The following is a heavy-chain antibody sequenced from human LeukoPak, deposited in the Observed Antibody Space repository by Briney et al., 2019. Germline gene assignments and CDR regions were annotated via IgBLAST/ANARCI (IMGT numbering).Heavy chain of an antibody. D-gene: IGHD3-9*01. J-gene: IGHJ5*02. CDR2: IYYSGIT. CDR3: ARGRGYFDPFDP. Sequence: SETLSLTCTVSGASMTNYYWSWIRKPPGKGLEWIGYIYYSGITNYNPSLTSRASISVDMSKNQFSLKLTSVTAADTAVYYCARGRGYFDPFDPWGQGTLVTVSS. V-gene: IGHV4-59*01. CDR1: GASMTNYY.